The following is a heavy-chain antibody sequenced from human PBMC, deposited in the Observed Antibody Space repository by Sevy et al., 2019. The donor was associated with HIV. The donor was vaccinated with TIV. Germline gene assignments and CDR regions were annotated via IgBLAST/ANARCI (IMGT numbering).Heavy chain of an antibody. J-gene: IGHJ6*02. V-gene: IGHV3-30*18. CDR1: GLTLSSCG. Sequence: GGSLRLSCAASGLTLSSCGMHWARQAPGKGLEWVAVISYDGSNKYYAESVKGRFTISRDTSKNTLYLQMNSLRAEVTAVYYCAKDFTGFYGMDVWGQGTTVTVSS. CDR2: ISYDGSNK. D-gene: IGHD3-9*01. CDR3: AKDFTGFYGMDV.